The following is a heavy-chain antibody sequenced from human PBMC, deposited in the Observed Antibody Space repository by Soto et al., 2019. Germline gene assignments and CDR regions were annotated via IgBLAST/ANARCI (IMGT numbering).Heavy chain of an antibody. CDR3: ARDEMARTLWSGQTLLGYYYYGMDV. CDR2: INHSGST. D-gene: IGHD3-3*01. Sequence: KPSETLSLTCAVYGGSFSGYYWSWIRQPPGKGLEWIGEINHSGSTNYNPSLKSRVTISVDTSKNQFSLKLSSVTAADTAVYYCARDEMARTLWSGQTLLGYYYYGMDVWGQGTTVTVSS. CDR1: GGSFSGYY. V-gene: IGHV4-34*01. J-gene: IGHJ6*02.